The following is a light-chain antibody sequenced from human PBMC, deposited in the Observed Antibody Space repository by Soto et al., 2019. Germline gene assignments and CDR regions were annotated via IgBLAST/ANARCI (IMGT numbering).Light chain of an antibody. CDR1: NSDVGGYNY. Sequence: QSVLTQPASVSGSPGQSITISCTGTNSDVGGYNYVSWYQQYPGKAPKLMIYEVSNRPSGVSNRFSGSKSGNTDSLTISGLQAEDEADYYCSSYTSSILVFGGVTKLTVL. CDR2: EVS. V-gene: IGLV2-14*01. J-gene: IGLJ3*02. CDR3: SSYTSSILV.